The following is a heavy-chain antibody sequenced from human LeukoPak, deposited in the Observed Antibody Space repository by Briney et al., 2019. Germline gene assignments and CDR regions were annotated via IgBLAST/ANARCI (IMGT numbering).Heavy chain of an antibody. CDR2: IYYSGST. CDR3: AREIKYCSSTSCYGRFDP. Sequence: PSETLSLTCAVYGGSFRGYYWSWIRQHPGKGLEWIGYIYYSGSTYYNPSLKSRVTISVDTSKNQFSLKLSSVTAADTAVYYCAREIKYCSSTSCYGRFDPWGQGTLVTVSS. V-gene: IGHV4-31*11. D-gene: IGHD2-2*01. CDR1: GGSFRGYY. J-gene: IGHJ5*02.